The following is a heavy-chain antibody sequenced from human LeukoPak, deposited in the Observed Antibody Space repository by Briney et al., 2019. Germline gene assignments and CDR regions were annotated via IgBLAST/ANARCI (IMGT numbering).Heavy chain of an antibody. J-gene: IGHJ4*02. Sequence: GGSLRLSCAASGFTFSSYGMHWVRQAPGKGQEWVAVIWYDGSNKYYADSVKGRFTISRDNSKNTLYLQMNSLRAEDTAVYYCARDLSYDSSGLSYWGQGTLVTVSS. CDR1: GFTFSSYG. CDR2: IWYDGSNK. V-gene: IGHV3-33*01. CDR3: ARDLSYDSSGLSY. D-gene: IGHD3-22*01.